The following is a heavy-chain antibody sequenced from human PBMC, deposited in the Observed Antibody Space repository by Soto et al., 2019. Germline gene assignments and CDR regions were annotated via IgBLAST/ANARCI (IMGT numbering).Heavy chain of an antibody. CDR2: IYPGDSDT. V-gene: IGHV5-51*01. CDR3: ARPKTYCSSTSCYYFDY. Sequence: GESLKISCKGSGYSFTSYWIGWVRQMPGKGLEWMGIIYPGDSDTRYSPSFQGQVTISADKSISTAYLQWSSLKASDTAMYYCARPKTYCSSTSCYYFDYWGQGTLVTVSS. D-gene: IGHD2-2*01. CDR1: GYSFTSYW. J-gene: IGHJ4*02.